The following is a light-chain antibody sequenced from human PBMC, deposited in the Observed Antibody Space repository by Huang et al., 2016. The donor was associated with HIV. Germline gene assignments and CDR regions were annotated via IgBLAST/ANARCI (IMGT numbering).Light chain of an antibody. CDR2: DAS. V-gene: IGKV1-33*01. CDR3: QQYDNLIT. CDR1: QDISNY. J-gene: IGKJ5*01. Sequence: DIQMTQSPSSLSASVGDRVTITCQASQDISNYLNWYQQKPGKAPKLLIYDASNLETGVPSRFSVSGSGTDFTFTTSNLQPEDIATYYCQQYDNLITFGQGTRLEIK.